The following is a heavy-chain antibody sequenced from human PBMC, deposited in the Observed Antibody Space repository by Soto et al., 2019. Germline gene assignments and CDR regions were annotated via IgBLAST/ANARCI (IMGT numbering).Heavy chain of an antibody. D-gene: IGHD2-15*01. CDR3: ARGRDAASQFYSPHGMDV. Sequence: GASVKVSCKASGYTFTGYYMHWVRQAPGQGLEWMGWINPNSGGTNYAQKFQGWVTMTRDTSISTAYMELSRLRSDDTAIYFCARGRDAASQFYSPHGMDVWGQGTTVTVSS. CDR1: GYTFTGYY. J-gene: IGHJ6*02. CDR2: INPNSGGT. V-gene: IGHV1-2*04.